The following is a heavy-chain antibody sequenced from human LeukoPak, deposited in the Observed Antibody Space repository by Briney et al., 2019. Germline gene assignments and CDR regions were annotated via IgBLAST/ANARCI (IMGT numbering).Heavy chain of an antibody. V-gene: IGHV3-30*18. CDR1: GITFSDYY. CDR2: ISYDGSNT. J-gene: IGHJ4*02. Sequence: GGSLRLSCAASGITFSDYYMNWIRQAPGKGLEWVALISYDGSNTYYADSVKGRFTISRDNSKNTLYLQMNSLRTEDTAVYHCAKWVAGTPSSDSWGQGTLVTVSS. CDR3: AKWVAGTPSSDS. D-gene: IGHD6-19*01.